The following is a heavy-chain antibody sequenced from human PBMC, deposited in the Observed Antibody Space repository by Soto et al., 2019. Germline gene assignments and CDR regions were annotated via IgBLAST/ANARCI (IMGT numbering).Heavy chain of an antibody. CDR2: VLPIFGTT. Sequence: QVQLVQSGAEVKKPGSSVKVSCKASGGSFNIYTINWGRQAPGQGLEWMGGVLPIFGTTNYAQEFQGRVTITADKSASTSYMELSSLRSDDTAVYYCARTQGFYPLDVWGQGTTVTVSS. J-gene: IGHJ6*02. CDR1: GGSFNIYT. CDR3: ARTQGFYPLDV. V-gene: IGHV1-69*06.